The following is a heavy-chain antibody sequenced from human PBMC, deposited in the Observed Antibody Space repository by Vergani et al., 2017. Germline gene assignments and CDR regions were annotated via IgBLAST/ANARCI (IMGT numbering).Heavy chain of an antibody. CDR2: IKESGSDK. CDR1: GFTFKKYW. CDR3: ARRTSKQQLSHLGARDYVTFFFLDV. V-gene: IGHV3-7*01. D-gene: IGHD3-16*01. J-gene: IGHJ6*04. Sequence: EVQLVESGGGLVQPGGSLRLTCVASGFTFKKYWMNWVRQAPGKGLEWVANIKESGSDKSYVDSVKGRFTISRDNSRNSLYLEMDSLRAEDTAVYFCARRTSKQQLSHLGARDYVTFFFLDVWGKGTTVSVSS.